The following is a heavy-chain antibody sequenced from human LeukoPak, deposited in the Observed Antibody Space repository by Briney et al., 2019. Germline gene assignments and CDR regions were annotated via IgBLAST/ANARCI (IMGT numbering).Heavy chain of an antibody. Sequence: PSQTLSLTCTVSGGSISSGGYYWSWIRQPPGKGLEWIGEINHSGGTNYNPSLKSRVTISVDTSKNQFSLKLSSVTAADTAVYYCASHYGDYQLDYWYFDLWGRGTLVTVSS. CDR2: INHSGGT. J-gene: IGHJ2*01. V-gene: IGHV4-30-2*01. CDR1: GGSISSGGYY. D-gene: IGHD4-17*01. CDR3: ASHYGDYQLDYWYFDL.